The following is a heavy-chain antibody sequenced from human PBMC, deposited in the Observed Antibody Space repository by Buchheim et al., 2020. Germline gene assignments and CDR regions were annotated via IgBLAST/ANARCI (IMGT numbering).Heavy chain of an antibody. CDR2: INSDGGT. CDR3: ARGGYSTDGSSDY. D-gene: IGHD5-24*01. Sequence: EVYLVESGGGLVQPGGSLRLSCAASGFTVSGYWMHWVRHVPGQGLVWVSRINSDGGTNYADSVKGRFTISRDNAKNMVYLEMNSLRAEDTAIYYCARGGYSTDGSSDYWGQGTL. CDR1: GFTVSGYW. J-gene: IGHJ4*02. V-gene: IGHV3-74*01.